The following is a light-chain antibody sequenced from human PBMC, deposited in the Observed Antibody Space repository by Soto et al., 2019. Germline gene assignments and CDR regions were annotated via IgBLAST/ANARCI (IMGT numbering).Light chain of an antibody. CDR1: QSISSW. V-gene: IGKV1-5*03. Sequence: EIQMTQSPSTLSASVGDRVTITCRASQSISSWLAWYQQKPGKAPKLLIYKASTLESGVPSNFSGSGSGTEFTLTISSLQPEDFATYYCQQYNSYPWTFGQGTKV. J-gene: IGKJ1*01. CDR3: QQYNSYPWT. CDR2: KAS.